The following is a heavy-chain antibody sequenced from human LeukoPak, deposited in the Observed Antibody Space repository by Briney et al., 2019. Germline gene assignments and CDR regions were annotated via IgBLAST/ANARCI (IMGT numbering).Heavy chain of an antibody. Sequence: GASVKVSCKASGYTFSSYGISWVRQAPGQGLEWMGWISAYNGNTNYAQKLQGRVTMTTDTSTSTAYMELRSLRSDDTAVYYCARDRSITTVTTRSDSWGQGTLVTVSS. V-gene: IGHV1-18*01. CDR3: ARDRSITTVTTRSDS. CDR1: GYTFSSYG. D-gene: IGHD4-17*01. CDR2: ISAYNGNT. J-gene: IGHJ4*02.